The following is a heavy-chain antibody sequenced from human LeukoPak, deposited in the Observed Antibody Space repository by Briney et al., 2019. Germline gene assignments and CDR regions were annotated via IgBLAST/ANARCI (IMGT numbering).Heavy chain of an antibody. J-gene: IGHJ4*02. Sequence: SEKLSLTCTVSGGSISSSSYYWGWIRQPPGKGLEWVGSIYYSGSTYYNPSLKSRVTISVDTSKKQFSLKLSSVTAADTAVYYCARRGEGTSMSRFDYWGQGTLVTVST. CDR2: IYYSGST. D-gene: IGHD3-22*01. CDR1: GGSISSSSYY. CDR3: ARRGEGTSMSRFDY. V-gene: IGHV4-39*01.